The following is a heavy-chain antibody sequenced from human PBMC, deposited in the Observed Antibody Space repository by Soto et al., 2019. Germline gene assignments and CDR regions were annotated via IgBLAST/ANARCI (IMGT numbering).Heavy chain of an antibody. D-gene: IGHD3-3*01. CDR3: ARAGRSDARQFDF. Sequence: GESLKISCKGSGYSFTHYWIGWVRQMPGEGLQWMGAIYGGDSDTRYSPSFQGQVTILAEKSISTAYLQWSSLQASDTGIYYCARAGRSDARQFDFWGQGTPVTVSS. CDR2: IYGGDSDT. J-gene: IGHJ4*02. CDR1: GYSFTHYW. V-gene: IGHV5-51*01.